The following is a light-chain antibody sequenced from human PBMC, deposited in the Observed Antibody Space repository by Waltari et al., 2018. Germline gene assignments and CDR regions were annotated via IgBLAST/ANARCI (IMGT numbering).Light chain of an antibody. V-gene: IGLV2-14*01. CDR3: SSYTSSSTYV. J-gene: IGLJ1*01. CDR2: DVN. CDR1: SSDVAGYNY. Sequence: QSALTQPASVSGSPGQSITISCTGTSSDVAGYNYVSWYRQHPGKAPKLMIYDVNKRPSGVSNRFSGSKSGNTASLTISGLQAEDEADYYCSSYTSSSTYVFGTGTKVTVL.